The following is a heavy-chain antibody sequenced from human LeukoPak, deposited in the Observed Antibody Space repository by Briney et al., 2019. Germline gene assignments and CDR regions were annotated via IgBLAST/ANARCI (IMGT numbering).Heavy chain of an antibody. D-gene: IGHD6-13*01. Sequence: SVKVSCKASGGTFSSYAISWVRQAPGQGLEWMGGIIPIFGTANYAQKFQGRVTITADESTSTAYMELSSLRSEDTAVYCCARGGGIAAAGTDWFDPWGQGTLVTVSS. CDR3: ARGGGIAAAGTDWFDP. CDR1: GGTFSSYA. J-gene: IGHJ5*02. V-gene: IGHV1-69*13. CDR2: IIPIFGTA.